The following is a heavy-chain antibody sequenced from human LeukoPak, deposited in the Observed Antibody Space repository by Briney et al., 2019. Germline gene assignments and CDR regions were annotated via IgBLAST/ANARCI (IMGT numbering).Heavy chain of an antibody. Sequence: PSETLSLTCAVYGGSFSGYYWSWIRQPPGKGLEWIGEINHSGSTNYNPSLKSRVTISVDTSKNQFSLKLSSVTAADTAVYYCARNFGGIAARRDYYYYYYMDVWGKGTTVTVSS. CDR2: INHSGST. V-gene: IGHV4-34*01. CDR1: GGSFSGYY. CDR3: ARNFGGIAARRDYYYYYYMDV. J-gene: IGHJ6*03. D-gene: IGHD6-6*01.